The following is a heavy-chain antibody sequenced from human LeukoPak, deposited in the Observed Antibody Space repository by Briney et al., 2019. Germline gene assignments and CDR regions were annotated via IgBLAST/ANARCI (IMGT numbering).Heavy chain of an antibody. CDR3: AGGSGWRIDC. CDR1: GFTFTNFG. J-gene: IGHJ4*02. V-gene: IGHV3-33*01. D-gene: IGHD6-19*01. Sequence: PGTSLRLSCAASGFTFTNFGMHWVRQAPGKGLEWVAVLWSDGYTKYYADSVKGRFTVSRDTSKDTLYLQMNSLRVEDTALYYCAGGSGWRIDCWGQGTLVTVSS. CDR2: LWSDGYTK.